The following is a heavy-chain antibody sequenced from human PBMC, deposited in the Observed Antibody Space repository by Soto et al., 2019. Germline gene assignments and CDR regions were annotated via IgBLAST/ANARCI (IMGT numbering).Heavy chain of an antibody. J-gene: IGHJ6*03. CDR2: IYYSGST. Sequence: SETLSLTCTVSGGSISSSSYYWGWIRQPPGKGLEWIGSIYYSGSTYYNPSLKSRVTISVDTSKNQFSLKLSSVTAADTAVYYCAISPGGYCSSTSCFDRYYYYYYMDVWGKGTTVTVSS. CDR3: AISPGGYCSSTSCFDRYYYYYYMDV. CDR1: GGSISSSSYY. D-gene: IGHD2-2*03. V-gene: IGHV4-39*01.